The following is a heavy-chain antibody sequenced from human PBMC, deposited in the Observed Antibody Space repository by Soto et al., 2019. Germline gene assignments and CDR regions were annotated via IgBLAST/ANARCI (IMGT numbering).Heavy chain of an antibody. D-gene: IGHD2-2*01. J-gene: IGHJ4*02. V-gene: IGHV4-39*01. CDR1: GGSVSSGSYH. CDR2: IHKSGTT. CDR3: ARHPVYATGWQIDY. Sequence: SETLSLTCTVSGGSVSSGSYHWGWIRQPPGKGLEWIGRIHKSGTTYYNASLRSRLSISIDTSKNQFSLKLSYVTAADSVVYYCARHPVYATGWQIDYWGQGALVTVSS.